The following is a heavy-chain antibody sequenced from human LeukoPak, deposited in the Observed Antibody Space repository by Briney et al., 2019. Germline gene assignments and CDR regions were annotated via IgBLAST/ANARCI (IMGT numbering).Heavy chain of an antibody. CDR3: AREKQWLAREVFDP. J-gene: IGHJ5*02. CDR1: GYTFTGYY. Sequence: GASVKVSCKASGYTFTGYYMHWVRQAPGQGLEWMGRINPNSGGTNYAQKFQGRVTMTRDTSISTAYMELSRLRSDDTAVYYCAREKQWLAREVFDPWGQGTLVTVSS. D-gene: IGHD6-19*01. CDR2: INPNSGGT. V-gene: IGHV1-2*06.